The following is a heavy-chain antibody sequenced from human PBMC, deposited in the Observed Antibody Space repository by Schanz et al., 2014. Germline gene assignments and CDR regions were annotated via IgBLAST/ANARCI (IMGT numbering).Heavy chain of an antibody. V-gene: IGHV3-48*01. CDR3: AKLSSSGRLAGYFDY. D-gene: IGHD6-19*01. J-gene: IGHJ4*02. Sequence: QLVGSGGGLIQPGGSLRLSCTASGFAFSSYSMNWVRQAPGKGLEWVSYISSSGTTIYYADSVKGRFTISRDNAKNSLFLQMNSLRAEDTAVYYCAKLSSSGRLAGYFDYWGQGALVTVSS. CDR1: GFAFSSYS. CDR2: ISSSGTTI.